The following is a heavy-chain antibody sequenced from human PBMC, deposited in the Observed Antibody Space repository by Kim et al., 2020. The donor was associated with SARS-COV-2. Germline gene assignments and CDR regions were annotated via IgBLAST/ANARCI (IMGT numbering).Heavy chain of an antibody. CDR2: IYYSGCN. CDR3: ARVRFSITIFGVVTRLFDY. V-gene: IGHV4-30-4*01. CDR1: GGSISSGDYY. J-gene: IGHJ4*02. Sequence: SETLSLTCTVSGGSISSGDYYWSWIRQPPGKGLEWIWYIYYSGCNYYNPSLKSRVTISVDTSKNQFSLKLSSVTAADTAVYYCARVRFSITIFGVVTRLFDYWGQGTLVTVSS. D-gene: IGHD3-3*01.